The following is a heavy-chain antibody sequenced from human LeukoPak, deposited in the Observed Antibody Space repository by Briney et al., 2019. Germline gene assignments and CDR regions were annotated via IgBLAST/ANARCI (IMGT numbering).Heavy chain of an antibody. CDR3: AREYYDILTGYYKSNYFDY. V-gene: IGHV1-69*13. CDR1: GGTFSSYA. J-gene: IGHJ4*02. Sequence: SVKVSCKASGGTFSSYAISWVRQAPGQGLEWMGGIIPIFGTANYAQKFQGRVTITADESTSTAYMELSSLRSEDTAVYYCAREYYDILTGYYKSNYFDYWGQGTLVTVSS. D-gene: IGHD3-9*01. CDR2: IIPIFGTA.